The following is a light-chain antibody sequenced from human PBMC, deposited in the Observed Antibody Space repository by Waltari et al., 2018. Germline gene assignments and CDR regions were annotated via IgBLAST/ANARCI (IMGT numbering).Light chain of an antibody. CDR1: NLGTKS. J-gene: IGLJ2*01. V-gene: IGLV3-21*02. CDR2: VDR. CDR3: QVWDSITVV. Sequence: SYILTQPPSVSVAPGQTARVTCGGNNLGTKSVHWYQQKPGQAPVPVVSVDRDRPSGIPGRCSCSTAGNTATLTISRVEVEDEADYYCQVWDSITVVFGGGTKLIVL.